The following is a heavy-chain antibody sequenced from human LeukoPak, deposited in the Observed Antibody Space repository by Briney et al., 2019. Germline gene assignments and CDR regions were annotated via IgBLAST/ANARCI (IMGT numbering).Heavy chain of an antibody. CDR3: ARQTAMGRSGDY. CDR2: IDPSDSET. Sequence: GESLKISCKASGYSLTSYWIGWVRQMPGKGLEWMGTIDPSDSETRYTPSFQGQVTISVDKSLTTADLQWNSLKASDTAMYYCARQTAMGRSGDYWGQGTLVTVSS. J-gene: IGHJ4*02. V-gene: IGHV5-51*01. CDR1: GYSLTSYW. D-gene: IGHD5-18*01.